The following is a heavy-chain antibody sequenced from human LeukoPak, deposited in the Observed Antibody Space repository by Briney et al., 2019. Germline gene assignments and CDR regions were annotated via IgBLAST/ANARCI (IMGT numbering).Heavy chain of an antibody. CDR1: GFTFSSYT. J-gene: IGHJ3*02. CDR2: ISTPSYK. V-gene: IGHV3-21*01. CDR3: ARDTYGSGNEVAFDI. D-gene: IGHD3-10*01. Sequence: GGSLRLSCAASGFTFSSYTMNWVRQAPGKGLEWVSSISTPSYKYYSDSLKGRFTISRDNAKNSLYLQMNSLRAEDTAVYYCARDTYGSGNEVAFDIWGQGTMVTVSP.